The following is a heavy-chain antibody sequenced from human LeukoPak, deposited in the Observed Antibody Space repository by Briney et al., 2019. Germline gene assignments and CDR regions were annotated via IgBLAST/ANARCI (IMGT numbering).Heavy chain of an antibody. V-gene: IGHV4-59*11. Sequence: SETLSLTCTVSGGSLSSHYWSWTRQPPGKGLEWIGYIYSSGSTNYNPSLRSRVTLSLDTSRNQFSLKLTSVTAADTAVYYCARDVYCGGDCSYFDSWGQGTLVTVSS. CDR3: ARDVYCGGDCSYFDS. J-gene: IGHJ4*02. D-gene: IGHD2-21*02. CDR2: IYSSGST. CDR1: GGSLSSHY.